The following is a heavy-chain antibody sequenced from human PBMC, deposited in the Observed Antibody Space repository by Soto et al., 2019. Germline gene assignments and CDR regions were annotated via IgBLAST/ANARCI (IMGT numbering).Heavy chain of an antibody. J-gene: IGHJ6*02. CDR2: IWYDGSNK. CDR1: GFTFSSYG. CDR3: ARDLGEKDDFWSGYIYGMDV. D-gene: IGHD3-3*01. Sequence: GGSLRLSCAASGFTFSSYGMHWVRQAPGKGLERVAVIWYDGSNKYYADSVKGRFTISRDNSKNTLYLQMNSLRAEDTAVYYCARDLGEKDDFWSGYIYGMDVWGQGTTVTVSS. V-gene: IGHV3-33*01.